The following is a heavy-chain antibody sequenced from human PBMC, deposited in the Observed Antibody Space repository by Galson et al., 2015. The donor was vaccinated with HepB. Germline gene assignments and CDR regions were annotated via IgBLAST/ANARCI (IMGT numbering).Heavy chain of an antibody. D-gene: IGHD2-2*01. J-gene: IGHJ4*02. CDR1: GGSISSYY. CDR2: IYTSGST. Sequence: ETLSLTCTVSGGSISSYYWSWIRQPAGKGLEWIGRIYTSGSTNYNPSLKSRVTISVDTSKNQFSLKLSSVTAADTAVYYCARDWMGYRSSTSCYHFDYWGQGTLVTVSS. V-gene: IGHV4-4*07. CDR3: ARDWMGYRSSTSCYHFDY.